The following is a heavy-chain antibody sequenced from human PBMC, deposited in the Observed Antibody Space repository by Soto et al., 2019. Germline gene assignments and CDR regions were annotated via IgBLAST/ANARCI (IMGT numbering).Heavy chain of an antibody. J-gene: IGHJ4*02. CDR2: ISAYNGNT. Sequence: GLEWMGWISAYNGNTNYSQKFQGRVTITRDTSASTAYMELSSLRSEDTAVYYCAKTSGYSLYDYWGERPLLSVPS. V-gene: IGHV1-3*01. D-gene: IGHD3-3*01. CDR3: AKTSGYSLYDY.